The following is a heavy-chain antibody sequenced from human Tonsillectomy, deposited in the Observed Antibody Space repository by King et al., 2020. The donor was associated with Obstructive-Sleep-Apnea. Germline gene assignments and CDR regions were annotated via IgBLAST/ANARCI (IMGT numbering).Heavy chain of an antibody. D-gene: IGHD3-22*01. V-gene: IGHV1-18*04. CDR1: GYTFTSYG. CDR3: ARADIVVAGYYFDY. Sequence: GQLVQSGAEVKKPGASVKVSCKASGYTFTSYGIIWVRQAPGQGLECLGWISDYNGNTNYAQKFQGRVTMTTDTSTNTAYMELRNLRSDDTAVYYCARADIVVAGYYFDYWGQGTLVTVSS. CDR2: ISDYNGNT. J-gene: IGHJ4*02.